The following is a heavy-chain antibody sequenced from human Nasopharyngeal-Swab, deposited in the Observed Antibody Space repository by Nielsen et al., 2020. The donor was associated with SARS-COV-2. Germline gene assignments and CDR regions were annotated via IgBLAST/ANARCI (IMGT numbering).Heavy chain of an antibody. D-gene: IGHD2-8*01. V-gene: IGHV3-21*01. CDR1: GFTFSSYS. CDR2: ISSSSSYI. CDR3: ASMVSNYFDY. J-gene: IGHJ4*02. Sequence: GGSLRLSCAASGFTFSSYSMNWVRQAPGKGLEWVSSISSSSSYIYYADSVKGRFTISRGNAKNSLYLQMNSLRAEDTAVYYCASMVSNYFDYWGQGTLVTVSS.